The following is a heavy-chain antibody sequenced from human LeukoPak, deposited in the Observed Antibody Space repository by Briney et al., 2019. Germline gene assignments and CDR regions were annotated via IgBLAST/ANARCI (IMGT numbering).Heavy chain of an antibody. Sequence: GGSLRLPCAASGFTFSDYYMSWIRQAPGKGLEWVSYISSSGSTIYYADSVKGRFTISRDNAKNSLYLQMNSLRAEDTAVYYCAREYSGIMYYFDYWGQGTLVTVSS. CDR2: ISSSGSTI. J-gene: IGHJ4*02. D-gene: IGHD1-26*01. CDR3: AREYSGIMYYFDY. V-gene: IGHV3-11*01. CDR1: GFTFSDYY.